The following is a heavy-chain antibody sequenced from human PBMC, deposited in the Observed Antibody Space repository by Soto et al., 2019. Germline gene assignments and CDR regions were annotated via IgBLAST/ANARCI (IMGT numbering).Heavy chain of an antibody. CDR2: ISGTSEYI. CDR3: ARSFDSVGDS. D-gene: IGHD3-9*01. Sequence: GGSLRLSCASSVFPFSSYSMTCVRHRPGKWLEWVSSISGTSEYIYYADSLKGRFTISRDNARNSVYLQIHSLRTDDTAVYYCARSFDSVGDSWCQGTLVTVSS. J-gene: IGHJ4*02. CDR1: VFPFSSYS. V-gene: IGHV3-21*01.